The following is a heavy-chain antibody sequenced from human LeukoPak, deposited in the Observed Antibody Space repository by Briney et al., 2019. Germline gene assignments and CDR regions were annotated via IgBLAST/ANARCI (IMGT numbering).Heavy chain of an antibody. D-gene: IGHD3-22*01. CDR2: INPDGSTT. J-gene: IGHJ4*02. Sequence: PGGSLRLSCAASGFTLSTYWMHWVRQAPGKGLVWVSRINPDGSTTTYADSVKGRFTISRDNSKNTLYLQMNSLRAEDTAVYYCARGPLSSGYYYWYFDYWGQGTLVTVSS. CDR1: GFTLSTYW. CDR3: ARGPLSSGYYYWYFDY. V-gene: IGHV3-74*01.